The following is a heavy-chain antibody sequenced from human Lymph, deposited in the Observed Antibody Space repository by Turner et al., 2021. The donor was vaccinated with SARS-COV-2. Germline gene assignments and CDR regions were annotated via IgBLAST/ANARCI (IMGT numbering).Heavy chain of an antibody. D-gene: IGHD6-19*01. CDR1: ANTFTGYY. CDR2: INPNSGGT. V-gene: IGHV1-2*02. CDR3: VRGKNIAVAGTQYFDY. J-gene: IGHJ4*02. Sequence: QVRLVQSGAEVKKPGVSVIVSCIASANTFTGYYMHWVRQAPVQGLEWMGWINPNSGGTSYAQKFQGRVTMTRDTSISTAYMELSRLGSDDTAVYYCVRGKNIAVAGTQYFDYWGQGTLVTVSS.